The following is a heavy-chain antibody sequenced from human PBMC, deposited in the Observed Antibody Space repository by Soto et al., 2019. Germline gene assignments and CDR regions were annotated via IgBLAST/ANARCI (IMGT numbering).Heavy chain of an antibody. CDR2: IYYSGST. CDR3: ASLAAAGLDY. Sequence: QVQLQESGPGLVKPSETLSLTCTISGGSITMYYWTWIRQPPGKGLEWIGYIYYSGSTTYNPSLKSRVTISVDTSKNQSSLKMRTVTDADTAVYYCASLAAAGLDYWGQGTLVTVSS. D-gene: IGHD6-13*01. CDR1: GGSITMYY. V-gene: IGHV4-59*01. J-gene: IGHJ4*02.